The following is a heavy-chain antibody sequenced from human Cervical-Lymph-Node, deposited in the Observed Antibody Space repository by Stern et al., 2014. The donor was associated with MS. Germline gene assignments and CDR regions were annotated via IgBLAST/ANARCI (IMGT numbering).Heavy chain of an antibody. CDR1: GYSISSGYY. CDR2: IYHSGST. D-gene: IGHD6-13*01. V-gene: IGHV4-38-2*02. Sequence: QVQLQESGPGLVKPSETLSLTCTVSGYSISSGYYWGWIRQPPGKGLEWIGTIYHSGSTYYNPSLKGRVTISVDTATNPFSLKLSSVTAADTAVYYCAREEQQLVHGNWFDPWGQGTLVTVSS. CDR3: AREEQQLVHGNWFDP. J-gene: IGHJ5*02.